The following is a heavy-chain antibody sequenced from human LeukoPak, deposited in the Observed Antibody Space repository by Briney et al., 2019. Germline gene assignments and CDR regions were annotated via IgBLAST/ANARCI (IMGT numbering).Heavy chain of an antibody. J-gene: IGHJ4*02. V-gene: IGHV3-33*01. CDR2: IWYDGSNK. CDR1: GFTFSSYG. D-gene: IGHD3-10*01. Sequence: GRSLRLSCAASGFTFSSYGMHWVRQAPGKGLEWVAVIWYDGSNKYYADSVKGRFTISRDSSKNTLYLQMNSLRAEDTAVYYCARDLITMVRGVPHPYYFDYWGQGTLVTVSS. CDR3: ARDLITMVRGVPHPYYFDY.